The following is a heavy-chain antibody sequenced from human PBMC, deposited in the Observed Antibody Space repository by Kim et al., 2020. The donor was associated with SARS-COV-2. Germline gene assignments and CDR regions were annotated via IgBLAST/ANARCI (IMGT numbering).Heavy chain of an antibody. V-gene: IGHV4-4*02. CDR3: ARTLGYCSGGSCYFDS. J-gene: IGHJ4*02. CDR1: GGSISSGDW. Sequence: SETLSLTCVVSGGSISSGDWWSWVRQTPGKGLEWIGAIYHSGSTNYNPSLRSRVTISVDKSKNEFSLKVTSVTAADTAVYYCARTLGYCSGGSCYFDSWGQGTLVTVSS. CDR2: IYHSGST. D-gene: IGHD2-15*01.